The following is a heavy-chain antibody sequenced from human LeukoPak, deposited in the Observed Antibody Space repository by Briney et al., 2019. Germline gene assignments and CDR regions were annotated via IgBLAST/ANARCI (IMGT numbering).Heavy chain of an antibody. Sequence: GGSLRLSCAASGFTFSSYAMRWVRQAPGKGLEWVSAISGSGGSTYYADSVKGRFTISRDNSKNTLYLEMNSLRAEDTAVYYCTRDRGVGARDRAFDIWGQGTMVTVSS. CDR3: TRDRGVGARDRAFDI. CDR2: ISGSGGST. D-gene: IGHD1-26*01. V-gene: IGHV3-23*01. J-gene: IGHJ3*02. CDR1: GFTFSSYA.